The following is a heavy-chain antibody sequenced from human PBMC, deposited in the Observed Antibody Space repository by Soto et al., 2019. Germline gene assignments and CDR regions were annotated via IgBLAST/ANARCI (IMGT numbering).Heavy chain of an antibody. Sequence: PGGSVRLSCAASGFTFNNYGMHWVRQAPGKGLEWVALIWHDGSNKGYADSVKGRFTISRDNSKNTLNLQMNSLRVEDTAVYYCTRAAIKGELLDYWGQGTQVTVSS. D-gene: IGHD1-26*01. CDR2: IWHDGSNK. V-gene: IGHV3-33*01. CDR3: TRAAIKGELLDY. J-gene: IGHJ4*02. CDR1: GFTFNNYG.